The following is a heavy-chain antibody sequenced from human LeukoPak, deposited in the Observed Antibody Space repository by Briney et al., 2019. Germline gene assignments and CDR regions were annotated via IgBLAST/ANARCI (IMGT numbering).Heavy chain of an antibody. V-gene: IGHV3-21*01. CDR3: ARGSTVADSFDY. CDR1: GFTFSSYS. CDR2: ISSSSSYI. D-gene: IGHD6-19*01. Sequence: GGSLRLSCAASGFTFSSYSMNWVRQAPGKGLEWVSSISSSSSYIYYADSVKGRLTISRDNAKNSLYLQMNSLRAEDTAVYYCARGSTVADSFDYWGQGTLVTVSS. J-gene: IGHJ4*02.